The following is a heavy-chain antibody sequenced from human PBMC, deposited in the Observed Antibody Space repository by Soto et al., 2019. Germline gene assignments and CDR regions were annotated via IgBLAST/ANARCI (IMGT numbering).Heavy chain of an antibody. J-gene: IGHJ6*02. V-gene: IGHV6-1*01. CDR1: GDSVSSNSAA. D-gene: IGHD5-12*01. CDR3: ARELRHRLVANQFVNYYGMDV. Sequence: PSQTLSLTCAISGDSVSSNSAAWNWIRQSPSRGLEWLGRTYYRSKWYNDYAVSVKSRITINPDTSKNQFSLQLNSVTPEDTAVYYCARELRHRLVANQFVNYYGMDVWGQGTTVTVYS. CDR2: TYYRSKWYN.